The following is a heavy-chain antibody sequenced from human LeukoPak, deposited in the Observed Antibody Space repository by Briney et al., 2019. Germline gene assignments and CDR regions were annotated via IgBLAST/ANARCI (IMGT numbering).Heavy chain of an antibody. Sequence: SETLSLTCTVSGGSISSSSYYWGWIRQPPGKGLEWIGSIYYSGSTYYHPSLKSRVTISVDTSENQFSLKLSSVTAEDTAVYYCARLRGGNLSVADIDYWGQGTLVTVSS. CDR2: IYYSGST. CDR1: GGSISSSSYY. D-gene: IGHD6-19*01. J-gene: IGHJ4*02. CDR3: ARLRGGNLSVADIDY. V-gene: IGHV4-39*07.